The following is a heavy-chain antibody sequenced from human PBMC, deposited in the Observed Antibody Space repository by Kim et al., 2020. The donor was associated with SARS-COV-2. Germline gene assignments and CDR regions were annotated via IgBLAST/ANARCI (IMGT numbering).Heavy chain of an antibody. CDR2: IIPIFGTA. CDR1: GGTFSSYA. D-gene: IGHD2-15*01. J-gene: IGHJ3*02. Sequence: SVKVSCKASGGTFSSYAISWVRQAPGQGLEWMGGIIPIFGTANYAQKFQGRVTITADESTSTAYMELSSLRSEDTAVYYCASPSVVVVAARDAFDIWGQGTMVTVSS. CDR3: ASPSVVVVAARDAFDI. V-gene: IGHV1-69*13.